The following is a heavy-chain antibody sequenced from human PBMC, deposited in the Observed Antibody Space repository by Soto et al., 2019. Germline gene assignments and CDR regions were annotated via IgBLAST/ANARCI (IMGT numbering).Heavy chain of an antibody. V-gene: IGHV3-7*03. CDR1: GFTFSSYW. CDR3: AKELGAYYYDSSGYSDFDY. CDR2: IKQDGSEK. D-gene: IGHD3-22*01. Sequence: PRGSLRLSCAASGFTFSSYWMSWVRQAAGKGLEWVANIKQDGSEKYYVDSVKGRFTISRDNAKNSLYLQMNSLRAEDTAVYYCAKELGAYYYDSSGYSDFDYWGQGTLVTAPQ. J-gene: IGHJ4*02.